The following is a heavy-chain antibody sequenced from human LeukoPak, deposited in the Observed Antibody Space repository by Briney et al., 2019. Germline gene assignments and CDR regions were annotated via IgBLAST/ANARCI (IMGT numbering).Heavy chain of an antibody. CDR3: ARVRGAGYMDV. Sequence: ASVKVSCKASGYTFISYGINWVRQAPGQGLEWMAYMSPHKDRSHYSQNFQGRVAMTTDTSTTTAYMELNSLRSDDTAIYYCARVRGAGYMDVWGNGTTVIISS. D-gene: IGHD3-16*01. CDR1: GYTFISYG. V-gene: IGHV1-18*04. CDR2: MSPHKDRS. J-gene: IGHJ6*03.